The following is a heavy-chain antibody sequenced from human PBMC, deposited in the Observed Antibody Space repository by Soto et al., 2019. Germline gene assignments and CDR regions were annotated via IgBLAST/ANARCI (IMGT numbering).Heavy chain of an antibody. CDR1: GGTFRTAA. Sequence: QVQLEQSGAEVKKPGSSVKVSCKASGGTFRTAAISWVRQAPGQGLEWMGGIMPVFRTPDYAQKLQGRVTITXXESTNTAXMEXXXLXSDDTAVYYCAXDNDRPQLGGNYYYILDVWGQGTTITVSS. CDR3: AXDNDRPQLGGNYYYILDV. CDR2: IMPVFRTP. D-gene: IGHD2-8*01. J-gene: IGHJ6*02. V-gene: IGHV1-69*05.